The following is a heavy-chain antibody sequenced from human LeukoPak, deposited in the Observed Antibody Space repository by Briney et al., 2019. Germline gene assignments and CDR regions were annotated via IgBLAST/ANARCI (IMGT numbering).Heavy chain of an antibody. CDR1: GYSISSGYY. CDR2: IYHSGST. Sequence: PSETLSLTCAVSGYSISSGYYWGWIRQPPGKGLEWIGSIYHSGSTYYNPSLKSRVTISVDTSKNQFSLKLSSLTAADTAVYYCARRPDSSGYQYYFDYWGQGTLVTVSS. D-gene: IGHD3-22*01. CDR3: ARRPDSSGYQYYFDY. V-gene: IGHV4-38-2*01. J-gene: IGHJ4*02.